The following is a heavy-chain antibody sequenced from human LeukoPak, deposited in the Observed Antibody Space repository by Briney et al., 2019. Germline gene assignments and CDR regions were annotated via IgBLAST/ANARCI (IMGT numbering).Heavy chain of an antibody. CDR2: ISGSGGST. V-gene: IGHV3-23*01. CDR3: ATRRSLSGWYGDY. J-gene: IGHJ4*02. CDR1: GFTFSSYG. Sequence: PGGSLRLSCAASGFTFSSYGMSWVRQAPGKGLEWVSAISGSGGSTYYADSVKGRFTISRDNSKNTLYLQMNSLRAEDTAVYYCATRRSLSGWYGDYWGQGTLVTVSS. D-gene: IGHD6-19*01.